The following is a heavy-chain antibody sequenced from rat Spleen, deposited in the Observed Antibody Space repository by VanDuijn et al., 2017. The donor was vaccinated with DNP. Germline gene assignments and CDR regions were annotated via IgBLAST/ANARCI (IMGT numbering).Heavy chain of an antibody. CDR3: ASGFGWFAY. J-gene: IGHJ3*01. CDR1: GFTFSSYW. Sequence: EVQLVETGGGLVQPGRSLKLSCVASGFTFSSYWMYWIRQAPGKGLEWVASINTDGGSTYYPDSVKGRFTISRDNAENTVYLQMNSLRSEDTATYYCASGFGWFAYWGQGTLVTVSS. V-gene: IGHV5-58*01. D-gene: IGHD4-1*01. CDR2: INTDGGST.